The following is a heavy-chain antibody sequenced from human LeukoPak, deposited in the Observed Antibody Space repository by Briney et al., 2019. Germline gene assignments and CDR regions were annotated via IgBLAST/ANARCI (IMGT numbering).Heavy chain of an antibody. CDR2: IRSTANGYAT. J-gene: IGHJ4*02. V-gene: IGHV3-73*01. Sequence: GGSLRLSCAASGFTFSGSALHWVRQASGKGLEWVGRIRSTANGYATAYAASVKGRYTISRDDSKNTAYLQMDSLKTEDTAVYYCTGNYYGSGSYAGFDYWGQGTLVTVSS. CDR1: GFTFSGSA. CDR3: TGNYYGSGSYAGFDY. D-gene: IGHD3-10*01.